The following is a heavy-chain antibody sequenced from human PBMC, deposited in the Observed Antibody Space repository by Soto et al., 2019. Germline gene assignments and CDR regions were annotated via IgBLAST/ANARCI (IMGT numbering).Heavy chain of an antibody. V-gene: IGHV3-23*01. Sequence: ACLTLSCVASGFTFSSYSASWVRQDPGKGLEWVSAISGSGGSTYYADSVEGRFTISRDNSKNTLYLQMNSLRAEDTAVYYCAKDNHGMDVWGQGTTVTVSS. J-gene: IGHJ6*02. CDR3: AKDNHGMDV. CDR1: GFTFSSYS. CDR2: ISGSGGST.